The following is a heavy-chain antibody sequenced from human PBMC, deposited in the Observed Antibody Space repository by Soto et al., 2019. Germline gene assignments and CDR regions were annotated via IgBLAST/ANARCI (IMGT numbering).Heavy chain of an antibody. CDR1: GYTFTSYY. J-gene: IGHJ5*02. CDR2: INPSGGST. Sequence: ASVKVSFKASGYTFTSYYMHWVRQAPGQGLEWMGIINPSGGSTSYAQKFQGRVTMTRDTSTSTVYMELSSLRSEDTAVYYCASQPRDNWNYVPWAQRTLVTGSS. CDR3: ASQPRDNWNYVP. D-gene: IGHD1-7*01. V-gene: IGHV1-46*03.